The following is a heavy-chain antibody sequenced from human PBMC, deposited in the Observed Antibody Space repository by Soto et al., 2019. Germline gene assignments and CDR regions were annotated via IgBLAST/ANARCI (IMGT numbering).Heavy chain of an antibody. V-gene: IGHV3-30*18. CDR2: ISAGGNTK. D-gene: IGHD2-21*01. Sequence: QVQLVESGGGEVQPGTSLRLACAASGFTLSNIGMQWVRQAPGKGLEWVAVISAGGNTKYYADSVKGRFTISRDNSNNTLFLEMNSLRTEDTAMYYCAKESGGERYAAYFDYWGQGTLVTVSS. CDR3: AKESGGERYAAYFDY. J-gene: IGHJ4*02. CDR1: GFTLSNIG.